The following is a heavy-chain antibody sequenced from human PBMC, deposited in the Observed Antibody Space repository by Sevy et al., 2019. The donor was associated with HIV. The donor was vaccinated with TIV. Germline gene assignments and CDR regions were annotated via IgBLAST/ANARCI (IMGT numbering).Heavy chain of an antibody. J-gene: IGHJ4*02. Sequence: GGSLRLSCAASGFTFSSYSMNWVRQAPGKGLEWVSYISRSSSTLYYVDSVKGRFTISRDNAKNSLYLQMNSLRAEDTAVYYCARSPPYSSGWYGIDYWGLGTLVTVSS. CDR3: ARSPPYSSGWYGIDY. D-gene: IGHD6-19*01. CDR1: GFTFSSYS. CDR2: ISRSSSTL. V-gene: IGHV3-48*01.